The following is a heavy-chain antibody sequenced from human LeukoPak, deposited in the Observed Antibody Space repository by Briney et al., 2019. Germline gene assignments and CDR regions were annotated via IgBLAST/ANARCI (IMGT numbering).Heavy chain of an antibody. J-gene: IGHJ4*02. CDR3: ARTTGYYDSSGYGY. CDR1: GGSFNGFY. CDR2: INHVGIT. Sequence: SETLSLTCGVSGGSFNGFYWTWIRQPPGKGLEWIGEINHVGITNFNPSLKSRVTISVDTSKNQFSLKLSSVTAADTAVYYCARTTGYYDSSGYGYWGQGTLVTVSS. D-gene: IGHD3-22*01. V-gene: IGHV4-34*01.